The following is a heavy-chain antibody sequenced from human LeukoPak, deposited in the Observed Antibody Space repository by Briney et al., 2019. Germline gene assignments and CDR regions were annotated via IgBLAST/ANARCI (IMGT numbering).Heavy chain of an antibody. Sequence: GGSLRLSCAAFGFTFSSYAMSWVRQAPGKGLEWVSAISGSGGSTYYADSVKGRFTISRDNSKNTLYLQMNSLRAEDTAVYYCAKSTRTGYYYDSSGYYYFDYWGQGTLVTVSS. J-gene: IGHJ4*02. CDR2: ISGSGGST. D-gene: IGHD3-22*01. CDR1: GFTFSSYA. V-gene: IGHV3-23*01. CDR3: AKSTRTGYYYDSSGYYYFDY.